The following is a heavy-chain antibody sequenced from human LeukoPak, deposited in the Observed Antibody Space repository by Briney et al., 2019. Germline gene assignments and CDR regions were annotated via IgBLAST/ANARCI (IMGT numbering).Heavy chain of an antibody. Sequence: GGSLRLSCVASGFTFSNYWLTWVRQAPGKGLEWVANIKHDGSDQYYLDSVKGRFTISRDNAKNSLYLQMNSLRAEDTAVYYCASLRGYSYGYCDYWGQGTLVTVSS. CDR2: IKHDGSDQ. CDR3: ASLRGYSYGYCDY. CDR1: GFTFSNYW. D-gene: IGHD5-18*01. J-gene: IGHJ4*02. V-gene: IGHV3-7*01.